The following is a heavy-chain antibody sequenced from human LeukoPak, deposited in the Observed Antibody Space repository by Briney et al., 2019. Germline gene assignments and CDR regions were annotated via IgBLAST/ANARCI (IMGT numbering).Heavy chain of an antibody. CDR1: RFTFSNYW. V-gene: IGHV3-7*01. D-gene: IGHD3-16*01. Sequence: AVSLTLSCAASRFTFSNYWMHCVRPAPGKVLEWVANTKQDGSEKYYVDSVRGRLTISTDNAENSLFLQMNRLRVEDTAVYYCTRDFGRSSYYFDFWGQGTLVTVSS. CDR2: TKQDGSEK. CDR3: TRDFGRSSYYFDF. J-gene: IGHJ4*02.